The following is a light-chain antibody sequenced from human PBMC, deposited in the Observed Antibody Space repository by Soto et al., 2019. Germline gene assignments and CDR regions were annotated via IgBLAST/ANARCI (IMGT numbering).Light chain of an antibody. V-gene: IGKV1-5*01. J-gene: IGKJ1*01. CDR2: DVS. CDR1: QSISYW. Sequence: DIQMTQSPSTLSASVGDRVTITCRASQSISYWLAWYQQKPGKAPNLLIYDVSNLESGVPSRFSGSASGTEFTLTISSLQPDDFATYYCQQYYSYPFLFGQGTKVDIK. CDR3: QQYYSYPFL.